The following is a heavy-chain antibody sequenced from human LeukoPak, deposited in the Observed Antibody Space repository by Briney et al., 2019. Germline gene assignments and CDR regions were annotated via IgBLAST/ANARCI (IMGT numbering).Heavy chain of an antibody. D-gene: IGHD5-12*01. V-gene: IGHV4-31*03. Sequence: SETLSLTCTVSGGSISSGGYYWSWIRQHPGKGLEWIGYIYYSGSTYYNPSLKSRVTISVDTSKNQFSLKLSSVTAADTAVYYCARGSVATIQRGFDYWGQGTLVTVSS. CDR1: GGSISSGGYY. CDR3: ARGSVATIQRGFDY. CDR2: IYYSGST. J-gene: IGHJ4*02.